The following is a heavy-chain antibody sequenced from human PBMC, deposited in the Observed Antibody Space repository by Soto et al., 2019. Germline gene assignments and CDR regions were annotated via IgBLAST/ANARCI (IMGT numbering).Heavy chain of an antibody. D-gene: IGHD5-12*01. V-gene: IGHV3-23*01. Sequence: GGSRRLSCAASGFTFSSYAMSWVRQAPGEGLGWVSAISTSGGSTFYADSVKGRFTISRDNFKNTLYLQMNSLRAEDTAVYYCAKTAGYSGYDPFDYWGQGTLVTVSS. CDR1: GFTFSSYA. CDR3: AKTAGYSGYDPFDY. J-gene: IGHJ4*02. CDR2: ISTSGGST.